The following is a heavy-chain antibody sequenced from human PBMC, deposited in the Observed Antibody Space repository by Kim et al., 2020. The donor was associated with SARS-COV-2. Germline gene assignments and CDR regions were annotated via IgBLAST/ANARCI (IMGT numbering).Heavy chain of an antibody. Sequence: GGSLRLSCAASEFSFSDYYMSWVRQAPGKGLEWLSYISGSSTFTKYADSVNGRFTISRDNAKNSVYLQMSSLRAEDTAVYYCARDRIYPRSRGRDFYYYGRDGWGQGST. CDR2: ISGSSTFT. V-gene: IGHV3-11*05. J-gene: IGHJ6*01. D-gene: IGHD3-16*02. CDR3: ARDRIYPRSRGRDFYYYGRDG. CDR1: EFSFSDYY.